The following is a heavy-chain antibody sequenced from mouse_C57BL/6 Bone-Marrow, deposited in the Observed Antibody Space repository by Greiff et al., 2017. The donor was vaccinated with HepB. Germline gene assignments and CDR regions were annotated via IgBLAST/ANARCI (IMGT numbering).Heavy chain of an antibody. J-gene: IGHJ1*03. V-gene: IGHV1-64*01. D-gene: IGHD1-1*01. CDR2: IHPNSGST. Sequence: VQLQQPGAELVKPGASVKLSCKASGYTFTSYWMHWVKQRPGQGLEWIGMIHPNSGSTNYNEKFKSKATLTVDKSSSTAYMQLSSLTSEDSAVYYCARYYGSSYHWYFDGWGTGTTVTVSS. CDR1: GYTFTSYW. CDR3: ARYYGSSYHWYFDG.